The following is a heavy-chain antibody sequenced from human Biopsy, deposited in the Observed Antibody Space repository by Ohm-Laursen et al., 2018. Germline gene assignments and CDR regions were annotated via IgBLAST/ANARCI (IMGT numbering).Heavy chain of an antibody. V-gene: IGHV1-58*01. CDR3: AATSTLYYYYYAMDV. CDR1: GFTFSSSA. J-gene: IGHJ6*02. CDR2: IVVGSGHT. Sequence: VKISCKASGFTFSSSAVQWVRQARGQRLEWIGWIVVGSGHTNYAQKFQERVTITRDMSTSTAYMELTSLRSEDTAVYYCAATSTLYYYYYAMDVWGQGTTITVSS.